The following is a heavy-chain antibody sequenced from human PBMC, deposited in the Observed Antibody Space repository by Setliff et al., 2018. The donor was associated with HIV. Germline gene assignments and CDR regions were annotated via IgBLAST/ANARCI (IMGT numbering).Heavy chain of an antibody. D-gene: IGHD3-10*01. CDR2: IYHDGST. V-gene: IGHV4-38-2*02. CDR3: ARYYGSGTYHRWFDP. J-gene: IGHJ5*02. Sequence: SETLFLTCSVSGYSITNGYYWGWIRQPPGKGLEWVGSIYHDGSTYYNPSLRSRVTISVDTSKNQFSLKLSSVTAADTAVYYCARYYGSGTYHRWFDPWGQGTPVTVSS. CDR1: GYSITNGYY.